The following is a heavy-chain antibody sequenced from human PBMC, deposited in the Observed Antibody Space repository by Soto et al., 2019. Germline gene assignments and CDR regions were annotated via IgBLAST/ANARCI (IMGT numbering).Heavy chain of an antibody. CDR2: IYYIGST. CDR3: ARVPGP. D-gene: IGHD7-27*01. J-gene: IGHJ1*01. CDR1: GGSIISCGYY. Sequence: SETLSLTCTVSGGSIISCGYYWNLIRQHPGKGLEWIGYIYYIGSTYYNPSLKSRVTISLDTSKNQFSLKLNSVTAAGTAVYYCARVPGPWGQGTRVTVSS. V-gene: IGHV4-31*02.